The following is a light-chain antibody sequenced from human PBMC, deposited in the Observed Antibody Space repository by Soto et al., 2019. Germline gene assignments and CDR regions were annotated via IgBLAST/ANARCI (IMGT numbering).Light chain of an antibody. CDR1: SSDVGRYNY. CDR2: DVN. V-gene: IGLV2-14*03. CDR3: SSFTTSSTFV. J-gene: IGLJ1*01. Sequence: QSVLAPPAPLSGSRGQSITLSFPGNSSDVGRYNYVSWFQQHPGKVPKLIIYDVNNWPSGVSDRFSGSKSGNTASLTISGLQPEDEADYYCSSFTTSSTFVFGTGTKVTVL.